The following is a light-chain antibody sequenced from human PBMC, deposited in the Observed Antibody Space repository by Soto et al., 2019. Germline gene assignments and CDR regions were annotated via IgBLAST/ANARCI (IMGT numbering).Light chain of an antibody. V-gene: IGLV2-14*01. Sequence: QSALTQPASVSGSPGQSITISCTGTSSDVGGYNYVSWYQQHPGKAPKLMIYEVSNRPSGVSNRFSGSKSGNTASLIISGLQAEDEADYYCSSYTSSSTPWVFGGGTQLTVL. CDR1: SSDVGGYNY. CDR3: SSYTSSSTPWV. CDR2: EVS. J-gene: IGLJ3*02.